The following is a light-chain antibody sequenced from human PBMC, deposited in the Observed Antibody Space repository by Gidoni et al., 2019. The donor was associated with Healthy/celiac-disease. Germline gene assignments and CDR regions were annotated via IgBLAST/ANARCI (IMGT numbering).Light chain of an antibody. CDR2: GAS. Sequence: EIVLTPSPGTLSLSPGERATLSCSASQRVSSSYLAWYQQKPGQAPRLLIYGASSRATGIPDRFSGSGSGTDFTLTISRLEPEDFAVYYCQQYGSSTWTFGQGTKVEIK. V-gene: IGKV3-20*01. J-gene: IGKJ1*01. CDR1: QRVSSSY. CDR3: QQYGSSTWT.